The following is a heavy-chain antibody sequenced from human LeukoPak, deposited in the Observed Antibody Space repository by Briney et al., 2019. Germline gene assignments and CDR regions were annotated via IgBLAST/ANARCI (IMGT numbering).Heavy chain of an antibody. Sequence: PGESLKISCKGSGYSFTSYWIAWVRQMPGKGLEWMGIIYPGDFDTRYSPSFQGQVTISADKSIGTAYLQWSSLKASDTAVYYCARRAVTTGYFDYWGQGSLVTVSS. D-gene: IGHD4-17*01. CDR2: IYPGDFDT. J-gene: IGHJ4*02. CDR3: ARRAVTTGYFDY. CDR1: GYSFTSYW. V-gene: IGHV5-51*01.